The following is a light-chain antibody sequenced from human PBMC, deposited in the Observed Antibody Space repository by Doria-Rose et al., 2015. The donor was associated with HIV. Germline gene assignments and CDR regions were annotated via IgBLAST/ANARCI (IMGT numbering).Light chain of an antibody. CDR1: QDISNY. CDR2: DAS. CDR3: QQYDDLLYT. Sequence: DIRVTQSPSSLSASVGDRLTITCQASQDISNYLNWYQQKPGKAPKLLVYDASNLERGVPSRFSGSGSGTDFTFTISSLQPEDIATYYCQQYDDLLYTFGQGTNLKIK. J-gene: IGKJ2*01. V-gene: IGKV1-33*01.